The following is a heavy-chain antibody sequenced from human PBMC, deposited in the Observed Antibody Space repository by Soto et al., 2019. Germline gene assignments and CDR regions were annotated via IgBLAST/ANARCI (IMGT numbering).Heavy chain of an antibody. D-gene: IGHD3-10*01. Sequence: SETLSLTCAVYGGSFSGYYWSWIRQPPGKGLEWIGEINHSGSTNYNPSLKSRVTISVDTSKNQFSLKLSSVTAADTAVYYCARGRYYYGSGSQAPGSYYFDYWGQGTLVTVSS. V-gene: IGHV4-34*01. CDR1: GGSFSGYY. CDR3: ARGRYYYGSGSQAPGSYYFDY. CDR2: INHSGST. J-gene: IGHJ4*02.